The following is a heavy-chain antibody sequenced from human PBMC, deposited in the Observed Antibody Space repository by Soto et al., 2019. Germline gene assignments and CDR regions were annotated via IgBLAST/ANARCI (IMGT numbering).Heavy chain of an antibody. CDR3: ATGHDYSNYWGEYYYGMDV. CDR1: GYTLTELS. CDR2: FDPEDGET. J-gene: IGHJ6*02. Sequence: ASVKVSCKVSGYTLTELSMHWVRQAPGKGLEWMGGFDPEDGETIYAQKFQGRVTMTEDTSTNTAYMELSSLRSEDTAVYYCATGHDYSNYWGEYYYGMDVWGQGTTVTVSS. V-gene: IGHV1-24*01. D-gene: IGHD4-4*01.